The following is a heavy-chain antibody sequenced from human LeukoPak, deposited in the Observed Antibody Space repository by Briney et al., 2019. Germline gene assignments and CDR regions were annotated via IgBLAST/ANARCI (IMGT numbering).Heavy chain of an antibody. D-gene: IGHD1-26*01. V-gene: IGHV4-59*01. Sequence: SETLSLTCTVSGGSISSYYWSWIRQPPGKGLEWIGYIYYSGSTNYNPSLKSRVTISVDTSKNQFSLKLSSVTAADTAVYYCARSIVGGNHLDYWGQGTLATVSS. CDR2: IYYSGST. CDR1: GGSISSYY. CDR3: ARSIVGGNHLDY. J-gene: IGHJ4*02.